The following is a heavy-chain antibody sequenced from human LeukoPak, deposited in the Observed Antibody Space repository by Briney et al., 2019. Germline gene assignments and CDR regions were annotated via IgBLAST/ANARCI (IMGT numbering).Heavy chain of an antibody. CDR3: AKGRSVAVAGTNAFDI. V-gene: IGHV3-23*01. D-gene: IGHD6-19*01. Sequence: GGSLRLSCAAFGFTFSSYAMSWVRQAPGKGLEWVSAISGSGGSTYYADSVKGRFTISRDNSKNTLYLQMNSLRAEDTAVYYCAKGRSVAVAGTNAFDIWGQGTMVTVSS. J-gene: IGHJ3*02. CDR2: ISGSGGST. CDR1: GFTFSSYA.